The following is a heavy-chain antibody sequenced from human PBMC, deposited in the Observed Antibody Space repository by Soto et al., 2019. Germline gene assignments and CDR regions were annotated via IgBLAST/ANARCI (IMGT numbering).Heavy chain of an antibody. D-gene: IGHD2-15*01. CDR1: GFTFSSYG. J-gene: IGHJ4*02. CDR2: ISYDGSNK. V-gene: IGHV3-30*18. Sequence: GGSLRLSCAASGFTFSSYGMHWVRQAPGKGLEWVAVISYDGSNKYYADSVKGRFTISRDNSKNTLYLQMNSLRAEDTAVYYCAKTSLGYCSGGSCYDSGNYFDYWGQGTLVTVSS. CDR3: AKTSLGYCSGGSCYDSGNYFDY.